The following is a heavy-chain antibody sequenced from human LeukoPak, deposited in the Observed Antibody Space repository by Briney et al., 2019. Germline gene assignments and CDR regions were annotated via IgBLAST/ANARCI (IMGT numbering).Heavy chain of an antibody. CDR3: ARGALVATRFDY. V-gene: IGHV4-31*03. CDR2: IYYSGST. Sequence: PSQTLSLTCTVSGGSISSGGYYWSWIRQHPGKGLECIGYIYYSGSTYYNPSLKSRVTISVDTSKNQFSLKLSSVTAADTAVYYCARGALVATRFDYWGQGTLVTVSS. D-gene: IGHD5-24*01. J-gene: IGHJ4*02. CDR1: GGSISSGGYY.